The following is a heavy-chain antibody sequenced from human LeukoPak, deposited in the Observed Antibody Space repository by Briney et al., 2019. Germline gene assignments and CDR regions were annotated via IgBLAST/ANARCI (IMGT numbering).Heavy chain of an antibody. D-gene: IGHD6-13*01. CDR3: ARRYSSSWTYDDY. J-gene: IGHJ4*02. V-gene: IGHV4-31*03. Sequence: SETLSLTCTVSGGSISSGGYYWSWIRQHPGKGLEWIGYIYYSGSTYYNPSLKSRVTISVGTSKNQFSLKLSSVTAADTAVYYCARRYSSSWTYDDYWGQGTLVTVSS. CDR2: IYYSGST. CDR1: GGSISSGGYY.